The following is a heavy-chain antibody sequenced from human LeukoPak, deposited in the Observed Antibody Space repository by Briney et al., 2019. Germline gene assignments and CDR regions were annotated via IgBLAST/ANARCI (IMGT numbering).Heavy chain of an antibody. D-gene: IGHD6-19*01. J-gene: IGHJ4*02. V-gene: IGHV4-4*07. CDR1: GGSISSYY. CDR3: ARQAVYSSGWYFDY. CDR2: IYTSGST. Sequence: PSETLSLTCTVSGGSISSYYWSWIRQPAGKGLEWIGRIYTSGSTDYNPSLKSRVTMSVDTSKNQFSLKLSSVTAADTAVYYCARQAVYSSGWYFDYWGQGTLVTVSS.